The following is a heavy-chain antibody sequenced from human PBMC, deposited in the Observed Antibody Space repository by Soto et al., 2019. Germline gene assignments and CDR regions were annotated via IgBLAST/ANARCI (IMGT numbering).Heavy chain of an antibody. CDR2: ISAYNGNT. Sequence: ASVKVSCKASGYPFTSYGISWVRQAPGQGLEWMGWISAYNGNTNYAQKLQGRVTMTTDTSTSTAYMELRSLRSDDTAVYYCARDTIVVVAARLLDYWGQGTLVTVSS. J-gene: IGHJ4*02. V-gene: IGHV1-18*01. CDR3: ARDTIVVVAARLLDY. D-gene: IGHD2-15*01. CDR1: GYPFTSYG.